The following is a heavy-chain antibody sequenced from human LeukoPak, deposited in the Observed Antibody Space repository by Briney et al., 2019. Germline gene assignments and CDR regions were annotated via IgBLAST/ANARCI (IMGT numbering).Heavy chain of an antibody. V-gene: IGHV3-53*01. CDR1: GFTVSSNY. J-gene: IGHJ3*01. CDR3: ARGGFDILSGSYDAFDV. Sequence: PGGSLRLSCAASGFTVSSNYMSWVRQAPGKGLECVSLIYSGVNTYYADSVKGRFTISRDNSKNTLYLQMKSLRAEDTAVYYCARGGFDILSGSYDAFDVWGQGTMVTVSS. D-gene: IGHD3-9*01. CDR2: IYSGVNT.